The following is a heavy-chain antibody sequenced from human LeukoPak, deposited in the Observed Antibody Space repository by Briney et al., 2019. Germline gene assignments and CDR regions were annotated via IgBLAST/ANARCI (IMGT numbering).Heavy chain of an antibody. D-gene: IGHD6-6*01. Sequence: ASVKVSCKASGYTFTSYGIRWVRQAPGQGLAWMGWISAYNGNTNYAQKLQGRVTMTTDTSTSTAYMELRSLRSDDTAVYYCAREGTSIAARPWFDPWGQGTLVTVSS. CDR1: GYTFTSYG. CDR3: AREGTSIAARPWFDP. J-gene: IGHJ5*02. CDR2: ISAYNGNT. V-gene: IGHV1-18*01.